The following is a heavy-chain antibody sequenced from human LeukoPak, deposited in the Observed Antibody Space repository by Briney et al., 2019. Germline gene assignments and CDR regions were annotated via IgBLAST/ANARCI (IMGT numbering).Heavy chain of an antibody. V-gene: IGHV1-8*01. CDR1: GYTFTSYD. CDR2: MNPNSGNT. J-gene: IGHJ4*02. D-gene: IGHD3-16*02. CDR3: ARAHDYVWGSYRYD. Sequence: GASVKVSCKASGYTFTSYDINWVRQATGQGLERMGWMNPNSGNTGYAQKFQGRVTMTRNTSISTAYMELSSLRSEDTAVYYCARAHDYVWGSYRYDWGQGTLVTVSS.